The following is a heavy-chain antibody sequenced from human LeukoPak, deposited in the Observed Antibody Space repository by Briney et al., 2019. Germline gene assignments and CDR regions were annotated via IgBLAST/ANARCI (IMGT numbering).Heavy chain of an antibody. D-gene: IGHD3-22*01. Sequence: PSETLSLTCTVSGGSISSGSYYWSWIRQPAGKGLEWIGRIYTSGSTNYNPSPKSRVTISVDTSKNQFSLKLSSVTAADTAVYYCARAPSGGYYYDSSGYWFDYWGQGTLVTVSS. J-gene: IGHJ4*02. CDR3: ARAPSGGYYYDSSGYWFDY. CDR2: IYTSGST. CDR1: GGSISSGSYY. V-gene: IGHV4-61*02.